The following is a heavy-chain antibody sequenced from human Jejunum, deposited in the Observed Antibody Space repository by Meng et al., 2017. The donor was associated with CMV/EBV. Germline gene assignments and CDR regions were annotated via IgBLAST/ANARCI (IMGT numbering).Heavy chain of an antibody. Sequence: LSSYGMNWVRQAPGKGLEWVSSFSGSSTYSYYADSVKGRFTISRDNAKNSLYLQMNGLRAEDTALYYCARDNLRSTSWQGDYAMDVWGQGTTVTVSS. CDR3: ARDNLRSTSWQGDYAMDV. V-gene: IGHV3-21*01. J-gene: IGHJ6*02. D-gene: IGHD2-2*01. CDR1: LSSYG. CDR2: FSGSSTYS.